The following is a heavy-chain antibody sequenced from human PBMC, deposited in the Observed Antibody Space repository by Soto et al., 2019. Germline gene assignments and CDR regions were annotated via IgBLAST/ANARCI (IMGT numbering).Heavy chain of an antibody. CDR1: GFTFTSYA. CDR3: ANRTTGWYFDL. V-gene: IGHV3-23*01. CDR2: ISGSGGST. J-gene: IGHJ2*01. Sequence: EVQLLESGGGLVQPGGSLRLSCAASGFTFTSYAMNWVRQAPGKGLEWVSVISGSGGSTYYADSVKGRFTISRDNSKNPLYLQMNSLRAEDTAVYYCANRTTGWYFDLWGRGTLVTVSS.